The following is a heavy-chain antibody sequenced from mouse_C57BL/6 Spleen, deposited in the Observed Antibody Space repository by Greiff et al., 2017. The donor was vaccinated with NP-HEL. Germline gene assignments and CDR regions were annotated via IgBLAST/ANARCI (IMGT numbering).Heavy chain of an antibody. Sequence: EVQLVEPGGGLVKPGGSLKLSCAASGFTFSSYAMSWVRQTPEKRLEWVATISDGGSYTYYPDNVKGRFTISRDNAKNNLYLQMSQLKSEDTAMYYCAKDRDYGSSYWYYDVWGTGTTVTVAS. V-gene: IGHV5-4*01. D-gene: IGHD1-1*01. J-gene: IGHJ1*03. CDR1: GFTFSSYA. CDR3: AKDRDYGSSYWYYDV. CDR2: ISDGGSYT.